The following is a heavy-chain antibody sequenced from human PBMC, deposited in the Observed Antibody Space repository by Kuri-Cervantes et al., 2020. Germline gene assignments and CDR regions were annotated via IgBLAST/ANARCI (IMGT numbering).Heavy chain of an antibody. V-gene: IGHV3-66*01. CDR2: IYSGGST. CDR3: ARDPSP. J-gene: IGHJ5*02. Sequence: SCKASGYTFTSYGISWVRQAPGKGLEWVSVIYSGGSTYYADSVKGRFIISRDYSKNTLYLQMNSLRAEDTAVYYCARDPSPWGQGTLVTVSS. CDR1: GYTFTSYG.